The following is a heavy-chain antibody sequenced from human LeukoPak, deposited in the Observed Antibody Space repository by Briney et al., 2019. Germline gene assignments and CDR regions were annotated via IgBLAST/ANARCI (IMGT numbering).Heavy chain of an antibody. CDR3: AKDRNSGYGPFDY. V-gene: IGHV3-30*18. Sequence: GGSLRLSCAASGFTFSSYGMHWVRQAPGKGLEWAAVISYDGSNKYYADSVKGRFTISRDNSKNTLYLQMNSLRAEDTAVYYCAKDRNSGYGPFDYWGQGTLVTVSS. CDR2: ISYDGSNK. J-gene: IGHJ4*02. CDR1: GFTFSSYG. D-gene: IGHD5-12*01.